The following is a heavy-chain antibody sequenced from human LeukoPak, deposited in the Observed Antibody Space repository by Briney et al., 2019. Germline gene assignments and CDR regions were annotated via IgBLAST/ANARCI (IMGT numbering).Heavy chain of an antibody. CDR2: IYYSKNT. D-gene: IGHD3-10*01. CDR3: ARVSPPIGHGYYFDY. V-gene: IGHV4-39*02. Sequence: SETLSPTCTVSGGSISSSSAYWGWIRQPPGKGLEWIGSIYYSKNTYYNPSLKSRVTISADTSKNQFSLKLSSVTAADTAVYYCARVSPPIGHGYYFDYWGQGTLVTVSS. CDR1: GGSISSSSAY. J-gene: IGHJ4*02.